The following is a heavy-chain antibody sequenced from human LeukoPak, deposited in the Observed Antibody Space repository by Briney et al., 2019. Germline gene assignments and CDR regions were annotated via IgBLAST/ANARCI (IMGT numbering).Heavy chain of an antibody. J-gene: IGHJ4*02. D-gene: IGHD3-22*01. V-gene: IGHV3-23*01. CDR2: ISGSGGST. Sequence: TGGSLRLSCAASGSTFSSYAMSWVRQAPGKGLEWVSAISGSGGSTYYADSVKGRFTISRDNSKNTLYLQMNSLRAEDTAVYYCAKPNYYDSRGYYYWGQGTLVTVSS. CDR1: GSTFSSYA. CDR3: AKPNYYDSRGYYY.